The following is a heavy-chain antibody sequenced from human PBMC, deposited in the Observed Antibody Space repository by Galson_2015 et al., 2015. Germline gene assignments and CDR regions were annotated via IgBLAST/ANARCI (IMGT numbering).Heavy chain of an antibody. J-gene: IGHJ3*02. D-gene: IGHD3-9*01. V-gene: IGHV3-23*01. Sequence: SLRLSCAASGFTFSNYAMNWVRQAPGKGLEWVSALSGSGGSTYSADSVKGRFTISRDNSKNTLYLQVNSLRAEDTAVYFCARGPTYYDILTGYSGDAFEIWGQGTRVTVSS. CDR2: LSGSGGST. CDR1: GFTFSNYA. CDR3: ARGPTYYDILTGYSGDAFEI.